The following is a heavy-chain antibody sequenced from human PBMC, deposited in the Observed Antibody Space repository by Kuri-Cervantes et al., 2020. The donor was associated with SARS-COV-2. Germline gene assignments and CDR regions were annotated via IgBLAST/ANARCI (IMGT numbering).Heavy chain of an antibody. Sequence: GGSLRLSCAASGFTFSNYAIHWVRQAPGKGLEWVALISYDGSDKNYADSVKGRFTISRDNSKNTLYLQMNTLKTEDTAVFYCAKDASYSGSYGSFQHWGQGTLVTVSS. CDR2: ISYDGSDK. CDR3: AKDASYSGSYGSFQH. J-gene: IGHJ1*01. CDR1: GFTFSNYA. D-gene: IGHD1-26*01. V-gene: IGHV3-30*01.